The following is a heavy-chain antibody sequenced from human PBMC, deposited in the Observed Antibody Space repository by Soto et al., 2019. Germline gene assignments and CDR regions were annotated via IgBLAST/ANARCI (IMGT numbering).Heavy chain of an antibody. CDR3: ARILTEPYDYYGMDV. CDR1: GFSLSTSGMC. CDR2: IDWDDDK. J-gene: IGHJ6*02. V-gene: IGHV2-70*01. Sequence: SGPTLVNPTQTLTLTCTFSGFSLSTSGMCVTWIRQPPGKALGWLALIDWDDDKYYSTSLKTRLTISKDTSKNQVVLTMTNMDPVDTATYYCARILTEPYDYYGMDVWGQGTTVTVSS.